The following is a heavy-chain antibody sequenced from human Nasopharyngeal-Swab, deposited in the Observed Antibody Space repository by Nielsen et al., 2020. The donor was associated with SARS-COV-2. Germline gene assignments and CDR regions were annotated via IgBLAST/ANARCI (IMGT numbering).Heavy chain of an antibody. CDR2: LSTDGRST. Sequence: GESLKISCAASGFTVSTYWMHWVRQAPGKGPVWIARLSTDGRSTDYADSVKGRFTISRDNAKNSLYLQMNSLRAEDTAVYYCAREEGSSWHYFDYWGQGTLVTVSS. CDR1: GFTVSTYW. J-gene: IGHJ4*02. CDR3: AREEGSSWHYFDY. D-gene: IGHD6-13*01. V-gene: IGHV3-74*01.